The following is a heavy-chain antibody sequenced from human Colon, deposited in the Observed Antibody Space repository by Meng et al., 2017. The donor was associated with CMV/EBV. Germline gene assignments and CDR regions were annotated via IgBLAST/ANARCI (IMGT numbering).Heavy chain of an antibody. D-gene: IGHD3-22*01. Sequence: ASVKVSCKASGYTFTSYDINWVRQATGQGLEWMGWMNPNSGNTGYAQKFQGRVTITRNTSISTAYMELSSLRSEDTAMYYCARGRGDSSGYSYWGQGTLVTVSS. J-gene: IGHJ4*02. CDR2: MNPNSGNT. V-gene: IGHV1-8*03. CDR1: GYTFTSYD. CDR3: ARGRGDSSGYSY.